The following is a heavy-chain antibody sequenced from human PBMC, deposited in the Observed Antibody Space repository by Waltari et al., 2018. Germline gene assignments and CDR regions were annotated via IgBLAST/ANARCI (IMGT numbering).Heavy chain of an antibody. V-gene: IGHV3-48*02. CDR3: ARAREMGDY. CDR1: GFTFSMHG. J-gene: IGHJ4*02. D-gene: IGHD1-26*01. Sequence: EVQLVESGGGLVHPGGSLRLSCAASGFTFSMHGMNWVRQAPGKWLECLSYISSSSGSIYYADSVKGRFTISRDNAKNSLYLQMNSLRDEDTAVYYCARAREMGDYWGQGTLVNVSS. CDR2: ISSSSGSI.